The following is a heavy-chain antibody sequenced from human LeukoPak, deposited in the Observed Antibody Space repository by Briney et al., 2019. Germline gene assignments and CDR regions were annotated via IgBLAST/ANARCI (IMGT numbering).Heavy chain of an antibody. D-gene: IGHD2-2*01. CDR1: GYTFTGYY. CDR2: INPNSGGT. V-gene: IGHV1-2*06. Sequence: ASVKVSCKASGYTFTGYYMHWVRQAPGQGLEWMGRINPNSGGTNYAQKFQGRVTMTRDTSISTAYMELSRLRPDDTAVYYCASQYCSSTSCWKFDYWGQGTLVTVSS. J-gene: IGHJ4*02. CDR3: ASQYCSSTSCWKFDY.